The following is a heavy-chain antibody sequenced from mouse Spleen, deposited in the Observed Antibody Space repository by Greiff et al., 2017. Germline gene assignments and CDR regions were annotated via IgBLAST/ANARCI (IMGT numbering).Heavy chain of an antibody. V-gene: IGHV5-9-3*01. CDR3: ASLYYGSSSYYFDY. CDR2: ISSGGSYT. J-gene: IGHJ2*01. CDR1: GFTFSSYA. D-gene: IGHD1-1*01. Sequence: EVQGVESGGGLVKPGGSLKLSCAASGFTFSSYAMSWVRQTPEKRLEWVATISSGGSYTYYPDSVKGRFTISRDNAKNTLYLQMSSLRSEDTAMYYCASLYYGSSSYYFDYWGQGTTLTVSS.